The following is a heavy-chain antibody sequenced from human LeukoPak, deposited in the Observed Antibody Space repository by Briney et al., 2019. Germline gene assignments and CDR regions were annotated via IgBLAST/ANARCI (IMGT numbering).Heavy chain of an antibody. D-gene: IGHD3-10*01. Sequence: SETLSLTCAVYGGSFSGCYWSWIRQPPGKGLEWIGEINHSGSTNYNPSLKSRVTISVDTSKNQFSLKLSSVTAADTAVYYCARTRSALYYYGSGINYWGQGTLVTVSS. CDR3: ARTRSALYYYGSGINY. CDR2: INHSGST. J-gene: IGHJ4*02. V-gene: IGHV4-34*01. CDR1: GGSFSGCY.